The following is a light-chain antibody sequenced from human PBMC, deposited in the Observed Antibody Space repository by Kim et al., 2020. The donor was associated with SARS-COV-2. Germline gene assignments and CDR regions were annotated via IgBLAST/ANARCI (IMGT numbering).Light chain of an antibody. Sequence: GVTICCSGGTSNIGNNYVYWYQHVPGTAPRLLIYKNNGRASGIPDRFSGSKSGTSASLVISGLRSEDEADYYCAAWDNSLTGRVFGGGTQLTVL. V-gene: IGLV1-47*01. J-gene: IGLJ2*01. CDR3: AAWDNSLTGRV. CDR2: KNN. CDR1: TSNIGNNY.